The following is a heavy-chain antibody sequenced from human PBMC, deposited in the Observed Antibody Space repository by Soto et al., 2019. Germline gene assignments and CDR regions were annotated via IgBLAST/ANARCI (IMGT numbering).Heavy chain of an antibody. CDR3: AITLAARLHYYFFDY. D-gene: IGHD6-6*01. CDR2: IVPFFGVS. CDR1: GGTFNTYG. Sequence: QVQLVQSGAEVIKPGSSVKVSCKASGGTFNTYGISWVRQAPGQGLEWMGGIVPFFGVSNNAQKFQGRVTISADESTNTAYMVLHSLRSDDTAVYYCAITLAARLHYYFFDYWGHRALVTVSS. J-gene: IGHJ4*01. V-gene: IGHV1-69*01.